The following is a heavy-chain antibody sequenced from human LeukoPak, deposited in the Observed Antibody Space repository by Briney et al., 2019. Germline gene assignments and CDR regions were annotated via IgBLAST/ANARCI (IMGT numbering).Heavy chain of an antibody. D-gene: IGHD3-22*01. CDR1: GFTFSSYG. CDR2: IISSSYI. V-gene: IGHV3-21*01. J-gene: IGHJ4*02. CDR3: ARDLSGYYDSSEIDY. Sequence: GGSLRLSCAASGFTFSSYGMNWVRQAPGKGLEWISSIISSSYIYYADSVKGRFTISRDNAKNSLYLQMNSLRAEDTAVYYCARDLSGYYDSSEIDYWGQGTLVTVSS.